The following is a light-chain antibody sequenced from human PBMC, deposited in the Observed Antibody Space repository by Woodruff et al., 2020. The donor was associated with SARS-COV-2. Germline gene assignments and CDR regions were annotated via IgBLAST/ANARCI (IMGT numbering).Light chain of an antibody. Sequence: SQSVSSNLAWYQQKPGQAPRLLIYGASTRATGIPARFSGSGSGTEFTLTISSLQSEDFAVYYCQQYNNWPLTFGQGTRLEIK. CDR2: GAS. J-gene: IGKJ5*01. CDR3: QQYNNWPLT. V-gene: IGKV3-15*01. CDR1: QSVSSN.